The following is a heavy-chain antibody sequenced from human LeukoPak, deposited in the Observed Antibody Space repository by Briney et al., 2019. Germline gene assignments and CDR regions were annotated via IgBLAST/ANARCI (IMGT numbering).Heavy chain of an antibody. D-gene: IGHD4-11*01. CDR3: AKDRSDYSNGRYFDY. CDR1: GFTFSTYS. CDR2: ITSPVGRM. J-gene: IGHJ4*02. V-gene: IGHV3-21*01. Sequence: GGSLRLSCAASGFTFSTYSMNWVRQAPGKGLEWVSSITSPVGRMYYADSLKGRITISRDNARSTLYLQMNSLRAEDTAVYYCAKDRSDYSNGRYFDYWGQGTLVTVSS.